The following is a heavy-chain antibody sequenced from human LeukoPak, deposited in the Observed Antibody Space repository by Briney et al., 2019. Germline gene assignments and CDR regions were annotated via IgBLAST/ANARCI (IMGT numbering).Heavy chain of an antibody. V-gene: IGHV1-2*04. CDR3: ARAGGGSGRDWLDP. J-gene: IGHJ5*02. Sequence: ASVKVSCKVSGYTFTGYYMHWVRQAPGQGLEWMGWINPNSGGTNYAQKFQGWVNMTRDTSISTAYMELRRLRSDDTAVYYCARAGGGSGRDWLDPWGQGPLVSVSS. CDR2: INPNSGGT. D-gene: IGHD6-19*01. CDR1: GYTFTGYY.